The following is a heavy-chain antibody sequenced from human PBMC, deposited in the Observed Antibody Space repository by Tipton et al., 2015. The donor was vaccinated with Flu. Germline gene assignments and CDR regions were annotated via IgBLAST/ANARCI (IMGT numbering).Heavy chain of an antibody. CDR3: ARGDTIFGVARPDY. D-gene: IGHD3-3*01. J-gene: IGHJ4*02. CDR2: INHSGST. V-gene: IGHV4-34*01. Sequence: TLSLTCAVYGGSFSGYYWSWIRQPPGKGLEWIGEINHSGSTNYNPSLKSRVTISVDTSKNQFSLKLSSVTAADTAVYYCARGDTIFGVARPDYWGQGTLVTVSS. CDR1: GGSFSGYY.